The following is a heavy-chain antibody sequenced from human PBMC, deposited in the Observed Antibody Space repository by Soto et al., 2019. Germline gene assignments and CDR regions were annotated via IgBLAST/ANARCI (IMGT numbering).Heavy chain of an antibody. CDR1: VGSFSGFY. V-gene: IGHV4-34*01. CDR2: INHSGSS. Sequence: QVQLQQWGAGLLKPSETLSLTCAVHVGSFSGFYWTWIRQPPGKGLEWIGEINHSGSSNYNPPLKSRVTMSLDTSRNQFSLSLNSVTAADTAVYYCARMAGPWYFDLWGRGTLVTVSS. CDR3: ARMAGPWYFDL. J-gene: IGHJ2*01.